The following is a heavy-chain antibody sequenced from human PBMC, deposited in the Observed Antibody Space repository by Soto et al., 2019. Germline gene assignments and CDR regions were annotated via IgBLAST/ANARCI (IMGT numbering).Heavy chain of an antibody. CDR1: GDSSXSDX. V-gene: IGHV4-59*01. Sequence: QAQLQESGPGLVKPSETLSLTCSVSGDSSXSDXXXXXRQPPGKGLEWIGYIYYSGGAYYNPSLXXXXXXXXXXXXXXXXXXXXXXXXXXXXXXXXXXXXXXXXXXESWGQGTLVAVSS. J-gene: IGHJ4*02. CDR2: IYYSGGA. CDR3: XXXXXXXXXXES.